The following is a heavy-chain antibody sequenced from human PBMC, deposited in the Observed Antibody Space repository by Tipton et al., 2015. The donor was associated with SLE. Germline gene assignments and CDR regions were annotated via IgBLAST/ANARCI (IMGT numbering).Heavy chain of an antibody. Sequence: LRLSCTVSGGSISSYYWSWIRQPPGKGLEWIGYIYYSGSTYYNPSLKSRVTISVDTSKNQFSLKLSSVTAADTAVYYCARGHRVRGDPYFDYWGQGTLVTVSS. CDR2: IYYSGST. J-gene: IGHJ4*02. V-gene: IGHV4-59*01. CDR1: GGSISSYY. CDR3: ARGHRVRGDPYFDY. D-gene: IGHD3-10*01.